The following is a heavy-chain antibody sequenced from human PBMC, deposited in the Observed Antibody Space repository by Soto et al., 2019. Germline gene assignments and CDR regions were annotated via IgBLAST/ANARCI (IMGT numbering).Heavy chain of an antibody. J-gene: IGHJ6*02. CDR1: GFTVSSNY. CDR3: ARGQGYDILTGYGYYYGMDV. V-gene: IGHV3-53*01. CDR2: IYSGGST. D-gene: IGHD3-9*01. Sequence: PGGSLRLSCVASGFTVSSNYMSWVRQAPGKRLEWVSVIYSGGSTYYADSVKGRFTISRDNSKNTLYLQMNSLRAEDTAVYYCARGQGYDILTGYGYYYGMDVWGQGTAVTVSS.